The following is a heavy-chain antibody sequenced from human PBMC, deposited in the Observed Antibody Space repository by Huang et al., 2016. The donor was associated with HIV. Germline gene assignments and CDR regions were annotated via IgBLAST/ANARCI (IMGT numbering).Heavy chain of an antibody. CDR2: ISYDGNKK. J-gene: IGHJ6*02. CDR3: GKDWTGSSGWFTLHYYYYGMDV. Sequence: QVKPVESGGGVVQPGRSLRFSCAASGFSFSNYGIHWVRQDPGKGVEWVAVISYDGNKKYYADSGKGRVTISRDNSNNTLFLQMNSLRAEDTAVYYCGKDWTGSSGWFTLHYYYYGMDVWGQGTTVTVSS. V-gene: IGHV3-30*18. D-gene: IGHD6-19*01. CDR1: GFSFSNYG.